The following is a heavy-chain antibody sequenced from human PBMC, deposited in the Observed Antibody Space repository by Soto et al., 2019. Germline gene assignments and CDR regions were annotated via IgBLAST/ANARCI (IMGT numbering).Heavy chain of an antibody. CDR2: INHSGST. D-gene: IGHD5-12*01. CDR1: GGCFSGYY. J-gene: IGHJ5*02. V-gene: IGHV4-34*01. Sequence: PSETLSLTCPVYGGCFSGYYWSWIRQPPGKGLEWIGEINHSGSTNYNPSLKSRVTISVDTSKNQFSLKLSSVTAADTAVYYCARGRRRRWLQFWWFDPWGQGTLVTVSS. CDR3: ARGRRRRWLQFWWFDP.